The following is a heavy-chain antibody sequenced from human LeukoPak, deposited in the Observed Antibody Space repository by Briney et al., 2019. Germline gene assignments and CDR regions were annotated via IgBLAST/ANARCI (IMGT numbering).Heavy chain of an antibody. V-gene: IGHV4-30-2*01. D-gene: IGHD6-13*01. CDR3: ARGSEQQMVPDAFDI. Sequence: SQTLSLTCAVSGGSISSGGYSWSWIRQPPGKGLEWIGYIYHSGSTYYNPSLKSRVTISVDGSKNQFSLKLSSVTAADTAVYYCARGSEQQMVPDAFDIWGQGTMVTVSS. CDR2: IYHSGST. J-gene: IGHJ3*02. CDR1: GGSISSGGYS.